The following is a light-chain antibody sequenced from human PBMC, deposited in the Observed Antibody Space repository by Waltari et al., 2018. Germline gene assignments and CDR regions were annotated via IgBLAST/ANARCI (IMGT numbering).Light chain of an antibody. CDR1: SGSVSTTSY. J-gene: IGLJ3*02. Sequence: QTVVTQEPSLSVSPGVTVTLTCALTSGSVSTTSYATWYQQTPGQPPRTLVYKGSSRSSGVPDRFSGSVLGNTAALTITGAQADDESNYYCSLYMGSGIWVFGGGTKLTVL. CDR3: SLYMGSGIWV. V-gene: IGLV8-61*01. CDR2: KGS.